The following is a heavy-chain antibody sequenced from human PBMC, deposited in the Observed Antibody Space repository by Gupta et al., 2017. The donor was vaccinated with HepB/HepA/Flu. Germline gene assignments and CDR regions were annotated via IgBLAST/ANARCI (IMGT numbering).Heavy chain of an antibody. D-gene: IGHD1-26*01. CDR1: GFIFSSYG. J-gene: IGHJ4*02. V-gene: IGHV3-23*01. CDR2: IAASGGGGAT. Sequence: EVQLLESGGGLVQPGGSLRLSCAASGFIFSSYGMSWVRQAPGKGLEWVSAIAASGGGGATYYADSVKGRFTISRDNSKNTLYLQMNSLRAEDTAVYFCARVKLGIYYSDYWGQGTLVTVSS. CDR3: ARVKLGIYYSDY.